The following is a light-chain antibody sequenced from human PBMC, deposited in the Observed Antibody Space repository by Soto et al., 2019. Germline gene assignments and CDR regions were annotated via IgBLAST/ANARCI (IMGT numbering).Light chain of an antibody. CDR2: FSS. J-gene: IGKJ4*01. Sequence: QLTQSPSSQSASVGDRVTITCRASQDTSRSLAWYQQKAGKAPKLLIYFSSTLQSGVTSRFSGSRSGTDFTLTISSLQPEDFATYYCQQIYSYPLTFGAGTKVEI. V-gene: IGKV1-9*01. CDR1: QDTSRS. CDR3: QQIYSYPLT.